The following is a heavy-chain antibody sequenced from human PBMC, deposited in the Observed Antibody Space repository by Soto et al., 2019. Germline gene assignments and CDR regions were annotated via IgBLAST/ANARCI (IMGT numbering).Heavy chain of an antibody. CDR3: ARSPSRMAAETQLDP. D-gene: IGHD6-6*01. J-gene: IGHJ5*02. Sequence: QVQLVQSGAEVRKPGASVKISCKASGYIFTSYAIHWLRQAPGQRLEWMGWINGGAGDTRYSVNFQGRVTFTRHTAATTACMDLSSLSSADTAIYYCARSPSRMAAETQLDPWGQGTLVSVSS. V-gene: IGHV1-3*01. CDR1: GYIFTSYA. CDR2: INGGAGDT.